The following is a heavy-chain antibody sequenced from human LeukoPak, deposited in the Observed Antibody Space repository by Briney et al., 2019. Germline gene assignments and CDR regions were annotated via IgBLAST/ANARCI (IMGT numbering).Heavy chain of an antibody. Sequence: GGSLRRSCAASGFTFSSYSMNWVRQAPGKGLEWVSSISSSSSYIYYADSVKGRFTISRDNAKNSLYLQMNSLRAEDTAVYYCARELLRYFDLWGRGTLVTVSS. D-gene: IGHD2-15*01. CDR3: ARELLRYFDL. V-gene: IGHV3-21*01. J-gene: IGHJ2*01. CDR1: GFTFSSYS. CDR2: ISSSSSYI.